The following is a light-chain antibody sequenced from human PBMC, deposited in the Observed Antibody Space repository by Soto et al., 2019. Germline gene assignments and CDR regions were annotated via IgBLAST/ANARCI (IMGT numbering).Light chain of an antibody. J-gene: IGKJ1*01. CDR3: QQYNNWPPT. V-gene: IGKV3-20*01. CDR2: GAS. Sequence: EIALTQSPGILSLPPGERANLSCRASQSVSNNYLAWYQQKPGQAPRLLIYGASSRATGIPDRFSGSGSGTVFTLTISRLEPEDFAVYYCQQYNNWPPTFGQGTKVDIK. CDR1: QSVSNNY.